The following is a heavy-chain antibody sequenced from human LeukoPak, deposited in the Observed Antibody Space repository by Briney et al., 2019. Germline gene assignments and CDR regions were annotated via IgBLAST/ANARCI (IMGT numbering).Heavy chain of an antibody. CDR3: ARGPRLYGGYISELDY. CDR2: ISYDGSNK. Sequence: QTGRSLRLSCAASGFTFSSYAMHWVRQAPGKGLEWVAVISYDGSNKYYADSVKGRFTISRDNSKNTLYLQMNSLRAEDTAVYYCARGPRLYGGYISELDYWGQGTLVTVSS. V-gene: IGHV3-30*04. D-gene: IGHD5-12*01. J-gene: IGHJ4*02. CDR1: GFTFSSYA.